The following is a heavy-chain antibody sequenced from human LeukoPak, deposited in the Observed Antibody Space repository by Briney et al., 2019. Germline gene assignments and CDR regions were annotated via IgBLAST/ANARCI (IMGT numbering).Heavy chain of an antibody. Sequence: GGSLRLSCAASGFTFSSYAMSWVRQAPGKGLEWVSAISGSGGSTYYADSVKGRFTISRDNAKNSLYLQMNSLRAEDTAVYYCARDDHSSGYSLDYWGQGTLVTVSS. J-gene: IGHJ4*02. D-gene: IGHD3-22*01. CDR1: GFTFSSYA. CDR2: ISGSGGST. V-gene: IGHV3-23*01. CDR3: ARDDHSSGYSLDY.